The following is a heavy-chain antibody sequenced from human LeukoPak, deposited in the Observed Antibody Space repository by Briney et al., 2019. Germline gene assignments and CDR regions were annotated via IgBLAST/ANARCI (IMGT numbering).Heavy chain of an antibody. Sequence: PSETLSLTCIVSGGSLSGDYWSWIRQPAGKGLEWIGRIYTTESTNYNPSLKSRVTISLDKSKNQFSLKLNSVTAADTAVYYCAWGYCSVTSCYAFDPWGQGTLVTVSS. CDR3: AWGYCSVTSCYAFDP. J-gene: IGHJ5*02. D-gene: IGHD2-2*01. V-gene: IGHV4-4*07. CDR1: GGSLSGDY. CDR2: IYTTEST.